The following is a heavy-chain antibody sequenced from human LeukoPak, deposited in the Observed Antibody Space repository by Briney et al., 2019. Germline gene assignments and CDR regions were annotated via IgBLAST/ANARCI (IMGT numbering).Heavy chain of an antibody. CDR1: GFSFSDYD. V-gene: IGHV3-23*01. CDR2: ITGSGQTK. D-gene: IGHD3-22*01. J-gene: IGHJ4*02. CDR3: AKESLVVIESYFDN. Sequence: PGGSLRLSCLVSGFSFSDYDMSWVRRAPGKGLEWVSAITGSGQTKYYTDSVKGRFTMSRDNSKNTLYLQMNSLRDEDTAEYFCAKESLVVIESYFDNWGQGTLVLVSS.